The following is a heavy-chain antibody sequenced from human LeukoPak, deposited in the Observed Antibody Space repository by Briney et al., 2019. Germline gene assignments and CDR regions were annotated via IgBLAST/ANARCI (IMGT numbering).Heavy chain of an antibody. V-gene: IGHV3-23*01. CDR1: GFTFSSYA. CDR2: ISGSGGST. J-gene: IGHJ6*02. CDR3: ARDRPYSYGPPYGMDV. D-gene: IGHD5-18*01. Sequence: GGSLRLSCAASGFTFSSYAMSWVRQAPGKGLEWVSAISGSGGSTYYADSVKGRFTISRDNSKNTLYLQMNSLRAEDTAVYYCARDRPYSYGPPYGMDVWGQGTTVTVSS.